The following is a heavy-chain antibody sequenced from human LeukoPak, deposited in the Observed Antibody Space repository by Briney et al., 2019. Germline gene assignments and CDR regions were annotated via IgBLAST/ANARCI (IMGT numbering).Heavy chain of an antibody. V-gene: IGHV3-7*01. D-gene: IGHD3-22*01. Sequence: GGSLRLSCAASGFTFSSYWMSWVRQAPGKGLEWVANIKQDGSEKYYVDSVKGRFTISRDNAKNSLYLQMNSLRAEDTAVYHCASPLLDYYDSSGYYSQIDYWGQGTLVTVSS. CDR2: IKQDGSEK. J-gene: IGHJ4*02. CDR3: ASPLLDYYDSSGYYSQIDY. CDR1: GFTFSSYW.